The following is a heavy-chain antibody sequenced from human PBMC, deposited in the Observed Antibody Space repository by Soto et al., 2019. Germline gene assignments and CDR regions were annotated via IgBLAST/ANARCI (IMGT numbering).Heavy chain of an antibody. Sequence: GGSLRLSCGASGLTLRTYTMNWVRQAPGKGLEWVSSISISSSDRYYADSVRGRFTISRDNAKNALYLQMNSLRADDTAVYFCVRGMNPLFGGQGTLVTVSS. CDR2: ISISSSDR. V-gene: IGHV3-21*06. J-gene: IGHJ4*01. CDR3: VRGMNPLF. CDR1: GLTLRTYT.